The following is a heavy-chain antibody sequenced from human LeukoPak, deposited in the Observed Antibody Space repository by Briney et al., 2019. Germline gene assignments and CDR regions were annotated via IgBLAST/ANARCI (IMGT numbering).Heavy chain of an antibody. CDR2: IYYSGST. V-gene: IGHV4-59*01. J-gene: IGHJ5*02. Sequence: SETLSLTCAVYGGSFSGYYWSWIRQPPGKGLEWIGYIYYSGSTNYNPSLKSRVTISVDTSKNQFSPKLSSVTAADTAVYYCARRDYYDSSGYYRWGQGTLVTVSS. CDR3: ARRDYYDSSGYYR. CDR1: GGSFSGYY. D-gene: IGHD3-22*01.